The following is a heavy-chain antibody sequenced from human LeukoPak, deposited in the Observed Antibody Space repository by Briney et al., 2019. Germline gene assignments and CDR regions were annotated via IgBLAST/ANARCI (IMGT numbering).Heavy chain of an antibody. V-gene: IGHV3-11*01. J-gene: IGHJ4*02. Sequence: GGSLRLSCAASGFTFSDYSMSWIRQAPGKGLECVSYISMSGSTIYYADSVKGRFTVSRDNAKNSLYLQMNSLRAEDTAVYYCARVPNYDFWSGYYYFNYWGQGTLVTVSS. CDR1: GFTFSDYS. D-gene: IGHD3-3*01. CDR2: ISMSGSTI. CDR3: ARVPNYDFWSGYYYFNY.